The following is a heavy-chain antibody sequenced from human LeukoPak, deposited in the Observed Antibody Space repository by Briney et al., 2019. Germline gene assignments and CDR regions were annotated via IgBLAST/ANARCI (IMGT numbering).Heavy chain of an antibody. CDR3: ARDTSPRLRYLNY. Sequence: PGGSLRLSCAASGFTFSSYGMHWVRQAPGKGLEWVAIISSDGNNKYYADSVKGRFTISRDNSKNTLYLQMNSLRTEDTAVYYCARDTSPRLRYLNYWGQGTLVTVSS. CDR2: ISSDGNNK. V-gene: IGHV3-30*03. J-gene: IGHJ4*02. CDR1: GFTFSSYG. D-gene: IGHD3-9*01.